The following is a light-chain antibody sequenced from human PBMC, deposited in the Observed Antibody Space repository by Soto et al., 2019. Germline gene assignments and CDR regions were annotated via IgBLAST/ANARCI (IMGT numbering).Light chain of an antibody. V-gene: IGKV1-5*03. J-gene: IGKJ1*01. CDR3: QQGETYST. CDR2: QTS. CDR1: QSIGSW. Sequence: DIPLTQSPSILSASVGDRVTITCRASQSIGSWLAWYQQKPGKAPNLLIFQTSNLESGVPSRFSGSGSGTEFTLTISSLQPDDFATYYWQQGETYSTFGQGTKVETK.